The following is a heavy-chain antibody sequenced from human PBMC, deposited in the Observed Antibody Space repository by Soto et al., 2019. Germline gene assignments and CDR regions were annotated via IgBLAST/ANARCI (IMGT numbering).Heavy chain of an antibody. J-gene: IGHJ4*02. CDR3: ARANYGFPFAF. CDR2: INTSGGKA. Sequence: QVQLVQSGAEVTKPGASVKVACQASGYTFTSHYMHWVRQAPRHGPEWMGIINTSGGKAYYAQKFQGRITMTTDTSTSTVYMELSSLRSEDTAVYYCARANYGFPFAFWGQGTLVTVS. V-gene: IGHV1-46*01. CDR1: GYTFTSHY. D-gene: IGHD3-16*01.